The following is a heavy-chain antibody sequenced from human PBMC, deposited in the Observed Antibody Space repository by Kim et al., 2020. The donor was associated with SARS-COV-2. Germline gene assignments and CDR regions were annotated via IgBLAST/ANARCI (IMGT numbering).Heavy chain of an antibody. Sequence: GGSLRLSCAASGFTLSSFWMHWVRQGPGKGLVWVSRINSEGSGTSYADSVKGRFTISRDNAKNTLYLQMNSLRADDTAVYYCARGNYYAMDVWGQGTTVTVSS. CDR3: ARGNYYAMDV. CDR1: GFTLSSFW. J-gene: IGHJ6*02. V-gene: IGHV3-74*01. CDR2: INSEGSGT.